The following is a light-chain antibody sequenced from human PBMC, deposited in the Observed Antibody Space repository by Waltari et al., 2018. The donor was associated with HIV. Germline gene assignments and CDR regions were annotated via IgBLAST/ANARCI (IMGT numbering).Light chain of an antibody. Sequence: SDLTQPPSVSVSPGQTASTTCSGEVLSKQFGYWYQHKKGQAPVLLIYKDTMRASGIPERFSVTTSRTTVTLTISEVQAEDEADYYCQSADTSGTMDIFGGGTKL. CDR2: KDT. J-gene: IGLJ2*01. CDR3: QSADTSGTMDI. CDR1: VLSKQF. V-gene: IGLV3-25*03.